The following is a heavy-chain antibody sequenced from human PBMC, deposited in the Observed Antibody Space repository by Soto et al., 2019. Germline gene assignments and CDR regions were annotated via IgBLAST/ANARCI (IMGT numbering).Heavy chain of an antibody. CDR3: ARDIPVITMIVVVTPYYYYYGMDV. CDR2: INPSGGST. V-gene: IGHV1-46*01. Sequence: ASVKVSFKASGYTFTSYYMHWVRQAPGQGLEWMGIINPSGGSTSYAQKFQGRVTMTRVTSTSTVYMELSSLRSEDTAVYYCARDIPVITMIVVVTPYYYYYGMDVWGQGTTVTVSS. D-gene: IGHD3-22*01. CDR1: GYTFTSYY. J-gene: IGHJ6*02.